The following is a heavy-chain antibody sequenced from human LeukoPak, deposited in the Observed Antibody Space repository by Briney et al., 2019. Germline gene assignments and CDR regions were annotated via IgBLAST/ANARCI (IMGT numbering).Heavy chain of an antibody. CDR2: IYSGGST. Sequence: PGGSLRLSCAASGFTFSNAWMSWVRQAPGKGLEWVSVIYSGGSTYYADSVKGRFTISRDNSKNTLYLQMNSLRAEDTAVYYCASLPPNDAFDIWGQGTVVTVSS. V-gene: IGHV3-66*01. CDR3: ASLPPNDAFDI. J-gene: IGHJ3*02. CDR1: GFTFSNAW.